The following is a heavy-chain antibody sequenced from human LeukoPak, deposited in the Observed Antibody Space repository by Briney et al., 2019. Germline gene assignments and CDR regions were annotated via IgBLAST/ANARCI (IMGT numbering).Heavy chain of an antibody. CDR3: ARVFTDGSNWHDAFDI. V-gene: IGHV3-30*04. J-gene: IGHJ3*02. Sequence: QAGQSLRLSCAAAGFTFSDYAIHWVRQAPPKGLDWVAVISYHGTKKYYAESVKDRFTISRDNSKNTLYLHMTSLRAEDTAVYYCARVFTDGSNWHDAFDIWGQGTMLIVSS. CDR1: GFTFSDYA. D-gene: IGHD6-13*01. CDR2: ISYHGTKK.